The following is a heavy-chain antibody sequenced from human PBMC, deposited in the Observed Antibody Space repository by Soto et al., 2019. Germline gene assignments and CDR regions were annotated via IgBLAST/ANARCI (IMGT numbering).Heavy chain of an antibody. D-gene: IGHD1-1*01. J-gene: IGHJ4*02. CDR1: GGSISSSTYY. CDR2: LYYSGST. CDR3: ARLNGWVAARGYFDY. V-gene: IGHV4-39*01. Sequence: QLQLQESGPGLVKPSETLSLTCTVSGGSISSSTYYWGWVRQPPGKGLEWIGNLYYSGSTYFYPSLKSRVTISVDTSKNQFSLKLSSVTAADTAVYYCARLNGWVAARGYFDYWGQGTLVTVSS.